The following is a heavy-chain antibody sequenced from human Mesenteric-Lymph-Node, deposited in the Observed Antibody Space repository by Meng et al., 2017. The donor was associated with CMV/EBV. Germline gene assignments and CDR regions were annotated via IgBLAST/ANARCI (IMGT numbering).Heavy chain of an antibody. V-gene: IGHV3-53*01. Sequence: GESLKISCAASGFTFSSYSMNWVRQAPGKGLEWVSVIYGGGSTYYADSVKGRFTVSRDNSKNTLYLQMNSLRAEDTAVYYCARDLYGDQNYWGQGTLVTVSS. J-gene: IGHJ4*02. D-gene: IGHD4-17*01. CDR2: IYGGGST. CDR3: ARDLYGDQNY. CDR1: GFTFSSYS.